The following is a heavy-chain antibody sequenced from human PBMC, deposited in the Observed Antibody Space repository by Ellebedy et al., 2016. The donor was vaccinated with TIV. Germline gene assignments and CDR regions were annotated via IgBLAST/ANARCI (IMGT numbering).Heavy chain of an antibody. CDR3: ARDPYHGALDY. V-gene: IGHV3-7*01. J-gene: IGHJ4*02. CDR1: GFAFGDSW. Sequence: GESLKISCAASGFAFGDSWMTWVRQTPEKRLEWVANMKQDGSRKDHVDAVRGRFIISRDNSKNLLYLEMNSLRVEDTAVYYCARDPYHGALDYWGQGTPVAVSS. CDR2: MKQDGSRK. D-gene: IGHD4-17*01.